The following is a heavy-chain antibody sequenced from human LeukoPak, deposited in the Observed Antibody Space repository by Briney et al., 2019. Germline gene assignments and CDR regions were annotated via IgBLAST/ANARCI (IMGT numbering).Heavy chain of an antibody. Sequence: GGSLRLSCAVSGITLSNYGMSWVRQAPGKGLEWVAGISSSGGSTNYADSVKGRFTISRNNSKSTLYLQMNSLRAEDTAVYFCAKRGVVIRVILVGFHREAYYFDSWGQGALVTVSS. CDR3: AKRGVVIRVILVGFHREAYYFDS. V-gene: IGHV3-23*01. D-gene: IGHD3-22*01. CDR2: ISSSGGST. J-gene: IGHJ4*02. CDR1: GITLSNYG.